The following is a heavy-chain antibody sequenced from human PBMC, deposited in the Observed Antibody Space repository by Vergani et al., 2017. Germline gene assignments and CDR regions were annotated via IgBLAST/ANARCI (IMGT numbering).Heavy chain of an antibody. CDR3: AEGPRDCSSTSGNSKWSYYYYMDV. CDR1: GGTFSSYA. Sequence: QVQLVQSGAEVKKPGSSVKVSCKASGGTFSSYAISWVRQAPGQGLEWMGGIIPIFGTANYAQKFQGRVTITADESTSTAYMELSSLRSEDTAVYYCAEGPRDCSSTSGNSKWSYYYYMDVWGKGTTVTVSS. CDR2: IIPIFGTA. D-gene: IGHD2-2*01. V-gene: IGHV1-69*01. J-gene: IGHJ6*03.